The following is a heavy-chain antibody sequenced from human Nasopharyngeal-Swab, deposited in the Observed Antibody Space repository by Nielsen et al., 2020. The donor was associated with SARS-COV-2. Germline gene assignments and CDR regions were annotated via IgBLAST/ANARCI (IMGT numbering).Heavy chain of an antibody. CDR1: GDSISNGGFY. D-gene: IGHD2-2*01. J-gene: IGHJ4*02. Sequence: LRLSCSVSGDSISNGGFYWSWVRQHPGKGLQWIGHIDYSGDSYYNPSLKSRVSVSVDTSKNHFSLKVNSVTAADTAIYYCARVLVPYGQLPSQFDYWGQGLLVTVSS. CDR2: IDYSGDS. V-gene: IGHV4-31*03. CDR3: ARVLVPYGQLPSQFDY.